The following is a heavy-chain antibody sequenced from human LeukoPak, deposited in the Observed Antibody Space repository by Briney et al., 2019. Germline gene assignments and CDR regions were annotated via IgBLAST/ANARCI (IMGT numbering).Heavy chain of an antibody. J-gene: IGHJ4*02. D-gene: IGHD5-18*01. CDR2: IYYSGST. Sequence: PSETLSLTCTVSGGSISSSSYHWGWIRQPPGKGLEWIGSIYYSGSTYYNPSLKSRVTISVDTSKNQFSLKLSSVTAADTAVYYCAIRTRGYSYAAFDYWGQGTLVTVSS. CDR1: GGSISSSSYH. CDR3: AIRTRGYSYAAFDY. V-gene: IGHV4-39*01.